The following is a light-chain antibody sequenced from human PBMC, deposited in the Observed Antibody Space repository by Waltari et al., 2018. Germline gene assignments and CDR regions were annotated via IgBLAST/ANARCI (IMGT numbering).Light chain of an antibody. CDR1: QGISSY. V-gene: IGKV1-9*01. CDR2: AAF. J-gene: IGKJ5*01. Sequence: IQLTHSPSSLSASVGDRVTSTCRARQGISSYLAWYQQTPGKAPNLLIYAAFTLQSGVPSRFSGSGSGTDFTLTISSLQPEDFATYCCQQFNTYPLTFGQGTRLEIK. CDR3: QQFNTYPLT.